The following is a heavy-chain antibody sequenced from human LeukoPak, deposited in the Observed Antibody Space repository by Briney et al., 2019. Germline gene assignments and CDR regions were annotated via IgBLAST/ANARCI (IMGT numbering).Heavy chain of an antibody. CDR1: GFTFSNAW. Sequence: GGSLRLSCAASGFTFSNAWMSWVRQAPGKGLEWVGRIKSKTDGGTTDYAAPVKGRFTISRDDSKNTLYLQMNSLKTEDTAFYYCTTIHPAGYSSGRWDFWGQGTLVTVSS. V-gene: IGHV3-15*01. CDR3: TTIHPAGYSSGRWDF. D-gene: IGHD6-19*01. J-gene: IGHJ4*02. CDR2: IKSKTDGGTT.